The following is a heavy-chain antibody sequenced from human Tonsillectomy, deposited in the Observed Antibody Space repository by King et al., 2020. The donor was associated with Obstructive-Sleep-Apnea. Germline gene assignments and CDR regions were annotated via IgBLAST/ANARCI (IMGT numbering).Heavy chain of an antibody. Sequence: LQLQESGSGLVKPSQTLSLTCAVSGDSVSSVHYSWGWIRQPPGKGLEWIGYIFHTGSTYYNPSLKTRVTISVDRSKNQFSLDLNSVTAAETAVYYCARVNSTYYYDSSGYYYLPYFDYWGQGTLVTVSS. CDR2: IFHTGST. V-gene: IGHV4-30-2*01. D-gene: IGHD3-22*01. J-gene: IGHJ4*02. CDR3: ARVNSTYYYDSSGYYYLPYFDY. CDR1: GDSVSSVHYS.